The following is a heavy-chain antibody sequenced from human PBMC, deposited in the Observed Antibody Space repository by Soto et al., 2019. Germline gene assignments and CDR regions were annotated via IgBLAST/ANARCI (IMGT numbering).Heavy chain of an antibody. J-gene: IGHJ4*02. CDR1: GYTFTSYA. CDR3: ASEGLRYRGFDY. CDR2: INACNGNT. Sequence: QVQLVQSGAEVKKPGASVKVSCKASGYTFTSYAMHWVRQAPGQRLEWIGWINACNGNTKYSQTLHGRVTITRDTSASTAYMELSSLRSEDTAVYYCASEGLRYRGFDYWGQGTLVTVSS. D-gene: IGHD3-9*01. V-gene: IGHV1-3*01.